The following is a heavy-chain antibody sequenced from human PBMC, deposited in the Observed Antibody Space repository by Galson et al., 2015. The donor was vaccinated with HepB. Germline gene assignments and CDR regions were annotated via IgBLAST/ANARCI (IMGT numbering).Heavy chain of an antibody. V-gene: IGHV3-73*01. J-gene: IGHJ4*02. Sequence: SLRLSCAASGFTFSGSAIHWVRQTSGKGLEWVGRIRIKASNYATAYAASLQGRFTISRDDSKNTAYLHMKSLKTEDTAVYYCIRMAYLSGYSSSWGQGTLLTVSS. CDR2: IRIKASNYAT. D-gene: IGHD6-13*01. CDR1: GFTFSGSA. CDR3: IRMAYLSGYSSS.